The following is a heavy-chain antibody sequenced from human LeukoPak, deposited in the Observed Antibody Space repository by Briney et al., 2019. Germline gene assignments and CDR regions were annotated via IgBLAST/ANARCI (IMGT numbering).Heavy chain of an antibody. J-gene: IGHJ4*02. D-gene: IGHD6-19*01. CDR3: ARDHSSATSLDY. CDR2: IYTSGST. Sequence: SETLSLTCTVSGGSISSDGYYWSWIRQLAGKGLEWIGRIYTSGSTNYNPSLKSRVTLSVDTSKNQFSLKLSSVTAADTAVYYCARDHSSATSLDYWGQGTLVTVSS. CDR1: GGSISSDGYY. V-gene: IGHV4-61*02.